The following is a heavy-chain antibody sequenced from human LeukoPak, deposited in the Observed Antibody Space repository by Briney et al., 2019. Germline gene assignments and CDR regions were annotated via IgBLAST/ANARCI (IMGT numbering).Heavy chain of an antibody. CDR2: IYYSGST. CDR3: ARGSLVPAAILYYYGMDV. V-gene: IGHV4-31*03. J-gene: IGHJ6*02. Sequence: SETLSLTCTVSGGSLSSGGYYWSWIRQHPGTGLEWIGYIYYSGSTYYNPSLKSRVTISVDTSKNQFSLKLSSVTAADTAVYYCARGSLVPAAILYYYGMDVWGQGTTVAVSS. CDR1: GGSLSSGGYY. D-gene: IGHD2-2*01.